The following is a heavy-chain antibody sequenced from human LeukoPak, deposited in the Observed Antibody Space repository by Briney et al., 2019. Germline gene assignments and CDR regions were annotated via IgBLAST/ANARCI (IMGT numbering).Heavy chain of an antibody. Sequence: GGSLRLSCAASGFTFCSYAMHWVRQAPGKGLEWVAVISYDGSNKYYADSVKGRFTISKDNSKNTLYLQMNSLRAEDTAVYYCAKDKYYYGSGAGDYWGQGTLVTVSS. CDR3: AKDKYYYGSGAGDY. CDR2: ISYDGSNK. CDR1: GFTFCSYA. J-gene: IGHJ4*02. V-gene: IGHV3-30-3*02. D-gene: IGHD3-10*01.